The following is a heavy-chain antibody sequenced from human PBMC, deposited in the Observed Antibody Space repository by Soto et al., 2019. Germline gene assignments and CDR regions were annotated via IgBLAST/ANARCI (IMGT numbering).Heavy chain of an antibody. J-gene: IGHJ4*02. CDR3: ARAHYYDSSGYYPNFDY. CDR2: MNPNSGNT. Sequence: GASVKVSCKASGYTFTNFGISWVRQAPGQGLEWMGWMNPNSGNTGYAQKFQGRVTMTRNTSISTAYMELSSLRSEDTAVYYCARAHYYDSSGYYPNFDYWGQGTLVTVS. CDR1: GYTFTNFG. D-gene: IGHD3-22*01. V-gene: IGHV1-8*01.